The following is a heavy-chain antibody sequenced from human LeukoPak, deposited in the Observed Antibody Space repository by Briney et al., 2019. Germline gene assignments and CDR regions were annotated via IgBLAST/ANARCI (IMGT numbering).Heavy chain of an antibody. CDR2: INQSGST. V-gene: IGHV4-34*01. CDR1: GGAFSGYD. CDR3: ARRSGIQHPLYFDR. J-gene: IGHJ2*01. D-gene: IGHD5-18*01. Sequence: PSETLSLTCAVYGGAFSGYDWSWIRQPPGKGLEWIGEINQSGSTNYNPSLKSRVTITVDTSNNQFSLKLSSVTAADTAGYYCARRSGIQHPLYFDRRGRGTLVSVPS.